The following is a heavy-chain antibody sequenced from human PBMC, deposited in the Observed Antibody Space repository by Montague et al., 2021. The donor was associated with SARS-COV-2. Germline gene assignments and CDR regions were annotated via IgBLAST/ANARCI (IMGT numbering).Heavy chain of an antibody. D-gene: IGHD2-2*01. CDR3: ARGRRPVVVPGAGPAGRAFDI. CDR2: VNQSGTT. Sequence: SETLSLTCVVSGDSISTDNWWTWVRLPPGKGLEWIGEVNQSGTTIYNPSVKSGVTISEDTSKNQFYLRLNSVTAADTAVYYCARGRRPVVVPGAGPAGRAFDIWGQGTMVTVS. J-gene: IGHJ3*02. V-gene: IGHV4-4*02. CDR1: GDSISTDNW.